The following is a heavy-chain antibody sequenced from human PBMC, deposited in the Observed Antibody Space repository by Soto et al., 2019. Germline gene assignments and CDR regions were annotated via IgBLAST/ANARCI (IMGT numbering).Heavy chain of an antibody. V-gene: IGHV3-23*01. J-gene: IGHJ4*02. Sequence: GGSLRLSCAASGFTFSSYAMSWVRQAPGKGLEWVSAISGSGGSTYYADPVKGRFTISRDNSKNTLYLQMNSLRAEDTAVYYCAKATYYYDSSGYYRDYWGQGTLVTVSS. CDR3: AKATYYYDSSGYYRDY. CDR1: GFTFSSYA. D-gene: IGHD3-22*01. CDR2: ISGSGGST.